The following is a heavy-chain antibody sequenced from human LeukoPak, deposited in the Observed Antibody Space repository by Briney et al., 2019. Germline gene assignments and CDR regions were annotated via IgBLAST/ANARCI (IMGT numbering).Heavy chain of an antibody. V-gene: IGHV3-23*01. Sequence: TGGSLRLSCAASGFTFSSYAMSWVRQAPGKGLEWVSAISGSGGSTYYADSVKGRFTISRDNSKNTLYLQMNSLRAEDTAVYYCARDKIVGATNFDYWGQGTLVTVSS. J-gene: IGHJ4*02. CDR2: ISGSGGST. CDR1: GFTFSSYA. CDR3: ARDKIVGATNFDY. D-gene: IGHD1-26*01.